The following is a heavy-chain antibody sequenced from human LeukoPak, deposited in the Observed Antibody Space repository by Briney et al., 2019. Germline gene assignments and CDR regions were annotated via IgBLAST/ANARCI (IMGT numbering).Heavy chain of an antibody. V-gene: IGHV4-39*07. CDR2: IYHTGNT. J-gene: IGHJ6*03. CDR1: GDSISTGSYY. D-gene: IGHD6-13*01. CDR3: ARGTVYSRSPLEHYYYMDV. Sequence: SETLSLTCTVSGDSISTGSYYWGWIRQPPGKGLEWIGSIYHTGNTYYNPSLRSRATISVDTSKNHFSLKLNSVTAADTAVYYRARGTVYSRSPLEHYYYMDVWGKGATATVSS.